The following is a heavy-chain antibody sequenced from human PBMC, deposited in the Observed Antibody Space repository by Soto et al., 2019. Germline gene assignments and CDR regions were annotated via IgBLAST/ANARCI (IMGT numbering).Heavy chain of an antibody. CDR3: TRAPTKNYYYGMDV. J-gene: IGHJ6*02. CDR1: GFTFGDYA. Sequence: GGSLRLSCTASGFTFGDYAMSWFRQAPGKGLEWVGFIRSKAYGGTTEYAASVKGRFTISRDDSKSIAYLQMNSLKTEDTAVYYCTRAPTKNYYYGMDVWGQGTTVTVSS. V-gene: IGHV3-49*03. CDR2: IRSKAYGGTT. D-gene: IGHD1-26*01.